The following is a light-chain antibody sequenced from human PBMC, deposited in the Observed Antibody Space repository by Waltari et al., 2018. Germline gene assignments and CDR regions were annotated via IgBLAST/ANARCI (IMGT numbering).Light chain of an antibody. V-gene: IGKV2-28*01. CDR1: QSLLHSNGYNY. Sequence: DIVMTQSPLSLPVTPGEPASISCRSSQSLLHSNGYNYLDWYLQKPGQSPQLLIYLGSNLACVVPDRFSGSGSGTDFTLKISRVEAEDVGVYYCMQALQTPYTFGQGTKLEIK. CDR2: LGS. J-gene: IGKJ2*01. CDR3: MQALQTPYT.